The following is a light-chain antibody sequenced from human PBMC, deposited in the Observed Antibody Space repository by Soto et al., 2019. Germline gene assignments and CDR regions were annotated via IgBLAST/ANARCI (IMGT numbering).Light chain of an antibody. J-gene: IGKJ3*01. CDR3: QQYGSSPFP. CDR2: GAS. Sequence: EFVLTQSPGTLSLSPWERATLSCMASQSVSSSYLAWDQQKPGQAPMLLIYGASSRATGIPDRFSGSGSGKDFTLTISRLEPEDFAVYYCQQYGSSPFPFGPGPKVDLK. CDR1: QSVSSSY. V-gene: IGKV3-20*01.